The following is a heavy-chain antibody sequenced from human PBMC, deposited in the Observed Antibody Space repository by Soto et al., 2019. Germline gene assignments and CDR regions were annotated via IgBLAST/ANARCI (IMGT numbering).Heavy chain of an antibody. Sequence: LRLSCAASGFTFSSYAMSWVRQAPGKGPEWVSAISGSGGSTYYADSVKGRFTISRDNSKNTLYLQMNSLRAEDTAVYYCARYCSSTSCYKRYYYYYGMDVWGQGTTVTVSS. J-gene: IGHJ6*02. V-gene: IGHV3-23*01. CDR2: ISGSGGST. CDR3: ARYCSSTSCYKRYYYYYGMDV. D-gene: IGHD2-2*01. CDR1: GFTFSSYA.